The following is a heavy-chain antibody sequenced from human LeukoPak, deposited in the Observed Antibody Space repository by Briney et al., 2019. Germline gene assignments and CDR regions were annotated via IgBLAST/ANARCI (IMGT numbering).Heavy chain of an antibody. V-gene: IGHV3-30*18. CDR2: ISYDGSNK. CDR3: AKGYRLGGVAGPSFYYYYGMDV. D-gene: IGHD6-19*01. CDR1: GFTFSSYG. J-gene: IGHJ6*04. Sequence: GRSLRLSCAASGFTFSSYGMHWVRQAPGKGLEWVAVISYDGSNKYYADSVKGRFTISRDNSKNTLYLQMNSLRAEDTAVYYCAKGYRLGGVAGPSFYYYYGMDVWGKGTTVTVSS.